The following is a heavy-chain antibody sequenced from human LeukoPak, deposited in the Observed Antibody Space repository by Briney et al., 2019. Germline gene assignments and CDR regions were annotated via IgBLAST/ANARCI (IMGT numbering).Heavy chain of an antibody. V-gene: IGHV3-11*01. CDR1: GFTFSDYY. D-gene: IGHD2-2*01. CDR2: ISSSGSTI. J-gene: IGHJ3*02. Sequence: PGGSLRLSCAASGFTFSDYYMSWIRQAPGKGLEWVSYISSSGSTIYYADSVKGRFTISRDNAKNSLYLQMNSLRAEDTAVYYCARALSPIGYCSSTSCDAFDIWGQGTMVTVSS. CDR3: ARALSPIGYCSSTSCDAFDI.